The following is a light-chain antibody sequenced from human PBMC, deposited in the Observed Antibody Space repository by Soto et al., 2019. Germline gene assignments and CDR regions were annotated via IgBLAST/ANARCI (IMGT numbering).Light chain of an antibody. Sequence: EVVMTQSPGTLSVSPGERVTLSCRASQSVRSHLAWYQQKPGQAPSLLIFGASTRATGVSDRFSGGESGTEFTLTISSLQSEDVAVYFCQQYGSSGTFGQGTKVDIK. CDR3: QQYGSSGT. CDR2: GAS. J-gene: IGKJ1*01. CDR1: QSVRSH. V-gene: IGKV3-15*01.